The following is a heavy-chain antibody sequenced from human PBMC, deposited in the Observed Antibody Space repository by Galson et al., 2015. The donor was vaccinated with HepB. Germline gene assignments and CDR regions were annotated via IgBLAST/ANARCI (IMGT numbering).Heavy chain of an antibody. CDR3: ARGGYDYVWGSYRFDY. J-gene: IGHJ4*02. Sequence: ETLSLTCAVYGGSFSGYYWSWIRQPPGKGLEWIGEINHSGSTNYNPSLKSRVTISVDTSKNQFSLQLSSVTAADTAVYYCARGGYDYVWGSYRFDYWGQGTLVTVSS. D-gene: IGHD3-16*02. CDR2: INHSGST. V-gene: IGHV4-34*01. CDR1: GGSFSGYY.